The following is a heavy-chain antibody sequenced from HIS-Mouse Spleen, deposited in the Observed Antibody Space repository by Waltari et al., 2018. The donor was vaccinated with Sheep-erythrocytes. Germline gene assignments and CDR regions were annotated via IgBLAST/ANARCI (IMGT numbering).Heavy chain of an antibody. CDR2: ISSSSSYI. J-gene: IGHJ4*02. D-gene: IGHD4-17*01. Sequence: EVQLVESGGGLVKPGGSLRLSCAASGFTFSSYTLTWVPQAPGKGLEWVSSISSSSSYIYYADSVKGRFTISRDNAKNSLYLQMNSLRAEDTAVYYCARVAAVTTYYFDYWGQGTLVTVSS. V-gene: IGHV3-21*01. CDR1: GFTFSSYT. CDR3: ARVAAVTTYYFDY.